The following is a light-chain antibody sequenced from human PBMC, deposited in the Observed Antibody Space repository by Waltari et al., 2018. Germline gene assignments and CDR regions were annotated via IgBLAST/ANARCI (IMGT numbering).Light chain of an antibody. CDR1: QSVGTW. J-gene: IGKJ2*01. CDR2: MAS. Sequence: DIQMTQSPSTLSASVVDRVTSSCRARQSVGTWLAWYQQKPGKAPKLLIYMASSLESGVPSRFSGSGSGTEFTLTISSLQPDDFATYSCQQYSSFSTFGQGTKVDI. V-gene: IGKV1-5*03. CDR3: QQYSSFST.